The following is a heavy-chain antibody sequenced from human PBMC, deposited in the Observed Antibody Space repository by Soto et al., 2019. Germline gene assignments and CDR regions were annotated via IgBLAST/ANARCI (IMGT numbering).Heavy chain of an antibody. V-gene: IGHV3-30-3*01. D-gene: IGHD3-3*01. J-gene: IGHJ4*02. CDR3: ARESWTFDY. CDR1: GFTFSSYA. CDR2: ISYDGSNK. Sequence: QVQLVESGGGMVQPGRSLRLSCAASGFTFSSYAMHWVRQAPGKGLEWVAVISYDGSNKYYADSVKGRFTISRDNSKNTLYLQMNSLRAEDTAVYYCARESWTFDYWGQGTLVTVSS.